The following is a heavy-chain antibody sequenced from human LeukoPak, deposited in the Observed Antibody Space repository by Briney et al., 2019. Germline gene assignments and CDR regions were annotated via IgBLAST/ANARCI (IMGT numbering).Heavy chain of an antibody. J-gene: IGHJ3*02. D-gene: IGHD3-22*01. Sequence: GGSLRLSCAASGFTVSSIHMVWVRQAPGKGLEWVSVTYTGGNSYYADSVKGRFIISRDISKNTLYLQMNSLRAEDSALYYCERGGRGSAAVVAPRSFDIWGQGTMVTVPS. CDR2: TYTGGNS. CDR1: GFTVSSIH. V-gene: IGHV3-53*01. CDR3: ERGGRGSAAVVAPRSFDI.